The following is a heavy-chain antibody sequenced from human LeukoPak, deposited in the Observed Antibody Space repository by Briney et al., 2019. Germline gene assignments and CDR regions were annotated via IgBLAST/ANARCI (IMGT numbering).Heavy chain of an antibody. CDR3: ARGRQWLTKGYFDY. CDR1: GFTFRNYG. V-gene: IGHV3-7*05. D-gene: IGHD6-19*01. Sequence: PGGSLRLSCAVSGFTFRNYGMNWVRQAPGKGLEWVANIKQDGSEEYYVDSVKGRFTISRDNAKTSLYLQMNSLRAEDRAVYYCARGRQWLTKGYFDYWGQGTLVTGSS. CDR2: IKQDGSEE. J-gene: IGHJ4*02.